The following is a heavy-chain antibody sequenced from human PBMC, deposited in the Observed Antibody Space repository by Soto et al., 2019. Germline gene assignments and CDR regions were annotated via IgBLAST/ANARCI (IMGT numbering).Heavy chain of an antibody. CDR2: ISAYNGNT. Sequence: QVELVQSGAEVKKPGASVKVSCKPSGYTFTNYGFNWVRQAPGQGLEWMGWISAYNGNTNYAQKLQGRVTMTTDTSTSTAYMELRSLRSDDTSVYYCSRAPLAIGGFFLLDYWGQGTLITVSS. V-gene: IGHV1-18*01. J-gene: IGHJ4*02. CDR3: SRAPLAIGGFFLLDY. CDR1: GYTFTNYG. D-gene: IGHD3-16*01.